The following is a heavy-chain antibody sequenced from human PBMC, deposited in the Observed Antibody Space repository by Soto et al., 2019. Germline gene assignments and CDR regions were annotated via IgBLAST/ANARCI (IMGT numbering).Heavy chain of an antibody. Sequence: QVHLVESGGGLVKPGGSLRLSCTVSGFAFRNNYLTWIRQAPGKGLEWLSYISTSGSPAYYADSVKGRFTISTDNAQKSLYIQMSSQRAEDKCVYYCATGGIYYESWGQGTLVTVSS. CDR2: ISTSGSPA. CDR1: GFAFRNNY. CDR3: ATGGIYYES. J-gene: IGHJ5*02. D-gene: IGHD1-26*01. V-gene: IGHV3-11*01.